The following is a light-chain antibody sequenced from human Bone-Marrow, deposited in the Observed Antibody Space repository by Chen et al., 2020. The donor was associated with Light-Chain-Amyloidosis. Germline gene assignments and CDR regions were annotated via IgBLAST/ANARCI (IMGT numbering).Light chain of an antibody. J-gene: IGLJ3*02. CDR1: TIGSTS. CDR2: DDS. V-gene: IGLV3-21*02. CDR3: QVWDRSSDRPV. Sequence: SYVLTQPSSVPVAPGQTATLVCGGNTIGSTSLHWYQQTPGQAPLLVVYDDSDRPSGIPERLSGSNSGNTATLTISRVEAGDEADYYCQVWDRSSDRPVFGGGTKLTVL.